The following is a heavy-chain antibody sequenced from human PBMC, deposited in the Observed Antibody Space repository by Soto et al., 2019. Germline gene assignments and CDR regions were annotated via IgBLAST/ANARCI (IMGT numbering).Heavy chain of an antibody. CDR2: KFPTGSS. D-gene: IGHD2-21*01. CDR3: ASQVGIPNNRVGVV. Sequence: QVQLQESGPQLVKTSETLSLTCIVSGISFNSYYWAWIRQPVGKGLEWIGHKFPTGSSTYSPSLESRVTISLDKSKNQVSLTLTSVTPADSGVYYCASQVGIPNNRVGVVWGQGTLVTVSS. CDR1: GISFNSYY. J-gene: IGHJ1*01. V-gene: IGHV4-4*07.